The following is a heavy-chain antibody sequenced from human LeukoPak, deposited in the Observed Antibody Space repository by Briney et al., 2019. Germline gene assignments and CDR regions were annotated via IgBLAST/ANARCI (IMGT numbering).Heavy chain of an antibody. J-gene: IGHJ5*02. CDR1: GYSISNAYY. V-gene: IGHV3-23*01. CDR2: ISGSGGST. Sequence: ETLSLTCSVSGYSISNAYYWGWIRQPPGKGLEWVSAISGSGGSTYYADSVKGRFTISRDNSKNTLYLQMNSLRAEDTAVYYCANGSPVGPWGQGTLVTVSS. CDR3: ANGSPVGP.